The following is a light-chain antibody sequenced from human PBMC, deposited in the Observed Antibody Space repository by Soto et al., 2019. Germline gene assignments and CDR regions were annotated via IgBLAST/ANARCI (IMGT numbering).Light chain of an antibody. J-gene: IGLJ1*01. V-gene: IGLV1-40*01. CDR2: SNS. CDR1: SSNIGAGYD. Sequence: QSVLTQPPSVSGAPGQRVTISCTGSSSNIGAGYDVHWYQQLPGTAPKLLIYSNSNRPSGVPDRFSGSKSGTSASLAITGIQAEDEADYYCQSYDSSLSGFYVFGTGTKLTVL. CDR3: QSYDSSLSGFYV.